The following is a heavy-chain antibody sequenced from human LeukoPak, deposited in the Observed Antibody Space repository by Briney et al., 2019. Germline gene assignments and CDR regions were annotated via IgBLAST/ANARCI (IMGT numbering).Heavy chain of an antibody. CDR1: GGSMSSGGYY. J-gene: IGHJ5*02. V-gene: IGHV4-31*03. CDR3: ARGYCSGGSCYWFDP. CDR2: IYYSGST. Sequence: SQTLSLTCTASGGSMSSGGYYWSWIRQHPGKGLEWIGYIYYSGSTYYNPSLKSRVAISVDTSKNQFSLKLSSVTAADTAVYYCARGYCSGGSCYWFDPWGQGTLVTVSS. D-gene: IGHD2-15*01.